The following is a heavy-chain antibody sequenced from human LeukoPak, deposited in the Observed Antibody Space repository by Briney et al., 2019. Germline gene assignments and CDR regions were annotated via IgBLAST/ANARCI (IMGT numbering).Heavy chain of an antibody. V-gene: IGHV1-69*06. J-gene: IGHJ5*01. Sequence: ASVKVSCKASGGTFSSYAISWVRQAPGQGLEWMGGIIPIFGTANYAQKFQGRVTITADKSTSTAYMELSSLRSEDTGVYYCASGASGGSGDWFDPWGQGTTVTVSS. CDR1: GGTFSSYA. D-gene: IGHD2-15*01. CDR2: IIPIFGTA. CDR3: ASGASGGSGDWFDP.